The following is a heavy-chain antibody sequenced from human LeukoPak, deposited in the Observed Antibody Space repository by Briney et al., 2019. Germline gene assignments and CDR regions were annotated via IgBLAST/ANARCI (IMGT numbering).Heavy chain of an antibody. CDR1: GGSISSGGYS. V-gene: IGHV4-30-2*01. Sequence: PSETLSLTCAVSGGSISSGGYSWSWIRQPPGKGLEWIGYIYHSGSTSYNPSLKSRVTISLDRFKNQFSLKLSSVTAADTAVYYCARGALSTVTVWYYFDFWGQGTLVTASS. CDR2: IYHSGST. J-gene: IGHJ4*02. D-gene: IGHD4-17*01. CDR3: ARGALSTVTVWYYFDF.